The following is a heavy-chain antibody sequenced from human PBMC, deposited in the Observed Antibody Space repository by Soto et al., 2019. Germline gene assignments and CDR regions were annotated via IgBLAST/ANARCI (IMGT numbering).Heavy chain of an antibody. Sequence: EVQLVESGGGLVKPGGSLRRSCAASGFTFSSYSMNWVRQAPGKGLEWVSSISSSSSYIYYAYSVKGRFPISRDNAQNSLYLQMNSLRAEDTAVYYCARDWGYYYYYGMDVWGQGTTVTVSS. J-gene: IGHJ6*02. CDR3: ARDWGYYYYYGMDV. D-gene: IGHD3-16*01. CDR2: ISSSSSYI. V-gene: IGHV3-21*01. CDR1: GFTFSSYS.